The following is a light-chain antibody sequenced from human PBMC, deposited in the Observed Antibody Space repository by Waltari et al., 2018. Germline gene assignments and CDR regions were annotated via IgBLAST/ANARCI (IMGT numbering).Light chain of an antibody. CDR1: QSISGA. V-gene: IGKV3-20*01. CDR3: QHYVRLPVT. J-gene: IGKJ1*01. CDR2: GAS. Sequence: EIVLTQSPGTLSLSPGERATLSCRASQSISGALAWYQQKPGQAPRLLIYGASNRATGIPDRFSGSGSGTEFSLTVNRLEPEDFAVYYCQHYVRLPVTFGQGTRVEI.